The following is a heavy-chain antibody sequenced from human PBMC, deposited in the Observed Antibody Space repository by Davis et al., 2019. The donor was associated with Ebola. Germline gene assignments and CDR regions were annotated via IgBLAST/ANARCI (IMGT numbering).Heavy chain of an antibody. J-gene: IGHJ5*02. CDR3: AREMITFGGVPRWFDP. D-gene: IGHD3-16*01. CDR2: IYYSGST. V-gene: IGHV4-39*02. CDR1: GGSISSSSYY. Sequence: SETLSLTCTVSGGSISSSSYYWGWIRQPPGKGLEWIGSIYYSGSTYYNPSLKSRVTISVDTSKNQFSLKLSSVTAADTAVYYCAREMITFGGVPRWFDPWGQGTLVTVSS.